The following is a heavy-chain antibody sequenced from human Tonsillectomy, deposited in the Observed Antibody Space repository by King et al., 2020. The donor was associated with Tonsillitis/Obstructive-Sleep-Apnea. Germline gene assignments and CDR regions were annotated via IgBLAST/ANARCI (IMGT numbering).Heavy chain of an antibody. CDR2: TRNKAKSLTT. Sequence: EVQLVESGGGLVQPGGSLRLSCAAPGFTFNEHYMDWVRQVPGEGLEWVGRTRNKAKSLTTKYAASVKGRFTISRDDSKNSLYLQMNSLKTEDTAVYYCARVSRLGPRYFDYWGQGTLVTVSS. V-gene: IGHV3-72*01. J-gene: IGHJ4*02. CDR1: GFTFNEHY. D-gene: IGHD6-19*01. CDR3: ARVSRLGPRYFDY.